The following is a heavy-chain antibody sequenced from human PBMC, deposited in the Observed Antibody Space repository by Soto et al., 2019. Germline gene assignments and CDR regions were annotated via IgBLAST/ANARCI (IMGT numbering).Heavy chain of an antibody. CDR2: VYYTGST. V-gene: IGHV4-30-4*02. D-gene: IGHD2-21*02. Sequence: SETLSLICTVSGASIRSTDYYCSWILQAPGKGLEWIGYVYYTGSTYYNPSLMSRLTISVDTSKNQFSLKLTSVTAAETAVYYCVRTARQGAVAPHWFDRWGQGTKVTVSS. J-gene: IGHJ5*02. CDR3: VRTARQGAVAPHWFDR. CDR1: GASIRSTDYY.